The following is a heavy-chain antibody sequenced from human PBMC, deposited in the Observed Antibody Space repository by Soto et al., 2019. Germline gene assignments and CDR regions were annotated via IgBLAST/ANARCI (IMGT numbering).Heavy chain of an antibody. Sequence: GGSLRLSCTGSGFTFGDYAMSWFRQAPGKGLEWVGFIRRKAYGGTTEYAASVKGRFTISRDDSKSIANLQMNSLKTEDTAVYYCAKQLASWRDYYSMDVWGQGTTVTVSS. J-gene: IGHJ6*02. CDR3: AKQLASWRDYYSMDV. D-gene: IGHD6-13*01. CDR2: IRRKAYGGTT. V-gene: IGHV3-49*03. CDR1: GFTFGDYA.